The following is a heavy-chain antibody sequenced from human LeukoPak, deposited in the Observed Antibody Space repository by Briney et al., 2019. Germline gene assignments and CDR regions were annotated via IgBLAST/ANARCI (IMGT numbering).Heavy chain of an antibody. CDR2: MYLSGTT. V-gene: IGHV4-4*02. CDR3: AGLVGRYSSGLYYYYFDY. D-gene: IGHD3-22*01. CDR1: GDSINSLDL. J-gene: IGHJ4*02. Sequence: SETLSLTCTVSGDSINSLDLWSWVRQPPGKGLEWIGEMYLSGTTHPNPSVKSRVTISIDKSKNQFFLNLSSVTAADTAVYYCAGLVGRYSSGLYYYYFDYWGQGTLVTVSS.